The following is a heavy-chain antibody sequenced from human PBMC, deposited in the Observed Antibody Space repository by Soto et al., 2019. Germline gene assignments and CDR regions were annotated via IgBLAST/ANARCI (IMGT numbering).Heavy chain of an antibody. D-gene: IGHD1-26*01. CDR3: TRDCGGRYYGGFDN. CDR1: GFNFNTYW. Sequence: EVQLVESGGGLVQPGGCLRLSCEISGFNFNTYWMHWVRQAPGEGVVWVSRINGDGTNTDYADSVKGRFTISRDNAKKTLYLDMSSLRVDDTAVYYCTRDCGGRYYGGFDNWGQGTLVTVSS. J-gene: IGHJ4*02. CDR2: INGDGTNT. V-gene: IGHV3-74*01.